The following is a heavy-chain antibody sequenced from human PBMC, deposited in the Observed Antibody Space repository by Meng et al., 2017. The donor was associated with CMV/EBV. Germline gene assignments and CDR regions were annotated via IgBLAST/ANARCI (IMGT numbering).Heavy chain of an antibody. V-gene: IGHV4-34*01. CDR3: AREIHSFVVVPAAKCCWFDP. J-gene: IGHJ5*02. CDR1: GNY. Sequence: GNYWSGIRPPPGKGRQWIGGMNNGGSTKYSPTHNSQVPISVDTSTREISLKLGSVTTWDTAVYNSAREIHSFVVVPAAKCCWFDPWGQGTLVTVSS. D-gene: IGHD2-2*01. CDR2: MNNGGST.